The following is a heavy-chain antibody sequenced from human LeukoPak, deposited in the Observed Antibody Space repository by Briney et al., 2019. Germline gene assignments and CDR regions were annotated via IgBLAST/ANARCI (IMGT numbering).Heavy chain of an antibody. D-gene: IGHD1-14*01. V-gene: IGHV4-59*08. Sequence: TSETLSLTCTISGDSISSNFWNWIRQPPGKGPEWIGYIYSNGSTSYNPSLKSRVTISVDTSKNQFSLKLSSVTAADTAVYYCARSARYPGRFDPWGQGTLVTVSS. J-gene: IGHJ5*02. CDR3: ARSARYPGRFDP. CDR2: IYSNGST. CDR1: GDSISSNF.